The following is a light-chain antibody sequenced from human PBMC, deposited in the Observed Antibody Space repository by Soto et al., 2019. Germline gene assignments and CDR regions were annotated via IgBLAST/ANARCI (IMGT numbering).Light chain of an antibody. CDR2: GAS. Sequence: EIVMTQSPATLSVSPGERATLSCRASQSVSSNLAWFQQQPGQAPRLLIYGASTRATGIPARLSGSGSGTGFTLTISSLQSEDLAVYYCQQVNSWPPFTFGPGTEVDI. J-gene: IGKJ3*01. V-gene: IGKV3-15*01. CDR1: QSVSSN. CDR3: QQVNSWPPFT.